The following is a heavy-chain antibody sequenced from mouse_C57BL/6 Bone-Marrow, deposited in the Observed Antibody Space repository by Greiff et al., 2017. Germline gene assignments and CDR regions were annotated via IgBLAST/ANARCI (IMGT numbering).Heavy chain of an antibody. CDR1: GYTFTSYW. J-gene: IGHJ4*01. CDR3: AREQGGAMDY. CDR2: IHPNSGST. V-gene: IGHV1-64*01. Sequence: VKLMESGPVLVKPGPSVKLSCKASGYTFTSYWMHWVKQRPGQGLEWIGMIHPNSGSTNYNEKFKSKATLTVDKSSSTAYMQLSSLTSEDSAVYYCAREQGGAMDYWGQGTSVTVSS.